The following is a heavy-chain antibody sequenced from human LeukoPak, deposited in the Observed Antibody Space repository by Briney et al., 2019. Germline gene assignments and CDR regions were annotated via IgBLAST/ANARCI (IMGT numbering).Heavy chain of an antibody. CDR3: TKDHYYDSSGLLPN. D-gene: IGHD3-22*01. J-gene: IGHJ4*02. V-gene: IGHV3-23*01. CDR1: GFTFSSYA. CDR2: ISGSAGST. Sequence: GGSLRLSCAASGFTFSSYAMSWVRQAPGKGLEWVSAISGSAGSTDYADSVKGRFTISRDNSKNTLYLQMNSLRAEDTAVYYCTKDHYYDSSGLLPNWGQGTQVTVSS.